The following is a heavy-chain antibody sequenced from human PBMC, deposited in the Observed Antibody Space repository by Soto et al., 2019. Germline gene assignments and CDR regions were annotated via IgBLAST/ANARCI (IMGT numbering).Heavy chain of an antibody. CDR3: AREGYCSSTSCYVYYYYYMDV. CDR1: GGTFSSYT. CDR2: IIPILGIA. V-gene: IGHV1-69*04. J-gene: IGHJ6*03. Sequence: GASVKVSCKASGGTFSSYTISWVRQAPGQGLEWMGRIIPILGIANYAQKFQGRVTITADKSTSTAYMELSSLRSEDTAVYYCAREGYCSSTSCYVYYYYYMDVWGKGTTVTVSS. D-gene: IGHD2-2*01.